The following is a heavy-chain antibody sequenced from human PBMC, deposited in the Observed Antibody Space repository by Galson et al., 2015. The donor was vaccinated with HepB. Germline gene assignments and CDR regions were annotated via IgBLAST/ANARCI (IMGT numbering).Heavy chain of an antibody. V-gene: IGHV3-7*01. D-gene: IGHD2-2*01. CDR1: GFTFSSYW. Sequence: SLRLSCAASGFTFSSYWMSWVRQAPGKGLEWVANIKQDGSEKYYVDSVKGRFTISRDNAKNSLYLQMNSLRAEDAAVYYCARDFEGGPDIVVVPAAWKVGSNWFDPRGQGTLVTVSS. CDR3: ARDFEGGPDIVVVPAAWKVGSNWFDP. CDR2: IKQDGSEK. J-gene: IGHJ5*02.